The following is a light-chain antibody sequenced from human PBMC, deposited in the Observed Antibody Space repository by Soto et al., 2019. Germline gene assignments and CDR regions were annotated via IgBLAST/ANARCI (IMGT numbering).Light chain of an antibody. CDR2: GAS. CDR3: QPYGSSPIT. CDR1: HYIDTN. Sequence: TRSPDTLSVSPGKRATLSGRSIHYIDTNLACYHQRPGQAPRLLIYGASKRATGIPARFSGSGSGTDFTLTIIRLEPEAFAVYYCQPYGSSPITFGQGTRLEIK. J-gene: IGKJ5*01. V-gene: IGKV3-20*01.